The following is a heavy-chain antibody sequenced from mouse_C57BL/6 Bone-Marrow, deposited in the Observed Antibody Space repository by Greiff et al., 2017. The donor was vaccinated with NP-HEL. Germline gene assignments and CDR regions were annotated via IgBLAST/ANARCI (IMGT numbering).Heavy chain of an antibody. CDR3: ARFPITTVDY. V-gene: IGHV14-2*01. Sequence: EVQLQQSGAELVKPGASVKLSCTASGFNIKDYYMHWVKQRTEQGLEWIGRIDPEDGETKYAPNFQGKATITADTSSNTAYLQLSSLTSEDTAVYYCARFPITTVDYWGQGTTLTVSS. D-gene: IGHD1-1*01. J-gene: IGHJ2*01. CDR2: IDPEDGET. CDR1: GFNIKDYY.